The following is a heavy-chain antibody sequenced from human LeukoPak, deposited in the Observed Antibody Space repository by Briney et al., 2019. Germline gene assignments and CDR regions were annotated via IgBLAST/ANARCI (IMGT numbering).Heavy chain of an antibody. CDR2: IYYSGTT. CDR1: GGSISSYY. CDR3: ARSAYYYDSSGYPGDAFDI. D-gene: IGHD3-22*01. Sequence: SETLSLTCTVSGGSISSYYWSWIRQPPGKGLEWIGYIYYSGTTYYNPSLKSRVTISVDTSKNQFSLKLSSVAAADTAVYYCARSAYYYDSSGYPGDAFDIWGQGTMVTVSS. V-gene: IGHV4-59*08. J-gene: IGHJ3*02.